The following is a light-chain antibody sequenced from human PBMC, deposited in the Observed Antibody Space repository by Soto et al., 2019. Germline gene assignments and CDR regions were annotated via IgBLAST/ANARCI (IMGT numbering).Light chain of an antibody. CDR2: EVS. Sequence: QSVLTQPPSASGSPGQSVTISCTGTSSDVGGYNYVSWYQQHPGKAPKLMIYEVSKRPSGVPDRFSGSKSGNTASLTVSGLQAEDEADYYCSSYAGSNNWNLGNGTKVTVL. J-gene: IGLJ1*01. V-gene: IGLV2-8*01. CDR1: SSDVGGYNY. CDR3: SSYAGSNNWN.